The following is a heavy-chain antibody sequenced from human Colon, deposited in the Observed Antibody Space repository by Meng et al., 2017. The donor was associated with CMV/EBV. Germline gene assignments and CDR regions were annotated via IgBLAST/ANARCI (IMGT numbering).Heavy chain of an antibody. CDR1: GFTFSDYY. Sequence: GESLKISCAASGFTFSDYYITWIRQAPGKGLEWVSYISASGSAIYYADSVKGRFTISRDNSKNTLYLQMNSLRAEDTAVYYCARDPSGVYDGSYFGIWGQGTLVTVSS. CDR2: ISASGSAI. J-gene: IGHJ4*02. CDR3: ARDPSGVYDGSYFGI. D-gene: IGHD1-26*01. V-gene: IGHV3-11*04.